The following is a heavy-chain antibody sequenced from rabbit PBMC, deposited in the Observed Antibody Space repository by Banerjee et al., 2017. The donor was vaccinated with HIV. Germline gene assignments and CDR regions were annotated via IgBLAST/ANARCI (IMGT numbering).Heavy chain of an antibody. V-gene: IGHV1S40*01. D-gene: IGHD4-2*01. Sequence: QSLEESGGDLVKPGASLTVTCKASGFDLSSGYYMCWVRQAPGKGLEWIGCIYSGSGSTYFASWAKGRFTISKTSSTTVTLQMPSLTAADTATYFCARSAAGVDVRYYGMDLWGQGTLVTVS. CDR1: GFDLSSGYY. CDR2: IYSGSGST. J-gene: IGHJ6*01. CDR3: ARSAAGVDVRYYGMDL.